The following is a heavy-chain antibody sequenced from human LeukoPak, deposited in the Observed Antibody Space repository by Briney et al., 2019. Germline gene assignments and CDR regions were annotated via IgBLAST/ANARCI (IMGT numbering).Heavy chain of an antibody. CDR3: TRSIAIFGVPCFDY. V-gene: IGHV1-46*01. CDR1: GYTFTSYY. J-gene: IGHJ4*02. Sequence: GASVKVSCKASGYTFTSYYIHWVRQAPGQGLEWMGIINPSGGSTNYAQKFQGRVTMTTDTSTSTAYMELRSLRSEDTAMYYCTRSIAIFGVPCFDYWGQGTLVTVSS. D-gene: IGHD3-3*01. CDR2: INPSGGST.